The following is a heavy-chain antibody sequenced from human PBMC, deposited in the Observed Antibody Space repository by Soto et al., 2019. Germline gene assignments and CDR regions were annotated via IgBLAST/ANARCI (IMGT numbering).Heavy chain of an antibody. Sequence: QVQLVQSGTEVKRPGASVRVSCQASGYIFTSYGIDWVRQAPGQGLEWMGRISTYNGNTNYAQKFQGRVTMTTDTATSTAYMEVRSLRSDDTAVYYCAKDNGQWLVSNWGQGTLVTVS. J-gene: IGHJ4*02. D-gene: IGHD6-19*01. CDR3: AKDNGQWLVSN. CDR1: GYIFTSYG. V-gene: IGHV1-18*01. CDR2: ISTYNGNT.